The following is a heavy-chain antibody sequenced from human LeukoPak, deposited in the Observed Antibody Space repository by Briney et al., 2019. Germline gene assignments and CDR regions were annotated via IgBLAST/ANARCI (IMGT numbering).Heavy chain of an antibody. CDR2: ISAYNGNT. V-gene: IGHV1-18*01. J-gene: IGHJ6*02. CDR1: CYTFTSYG. Sequence: ASVKVSCKASCYTFTSYGISWVRQAPGQGLEWMGWISAYNGNTSYAQKLQGRVTMTTDTSTSTAYMELRSLRSDDTAVYYCARVADRWLASYYYGMDVWGQGTTVTVSS. CDR3: ARVADRWLASYYYGMDV. D-gene: IGHD6-19*01.